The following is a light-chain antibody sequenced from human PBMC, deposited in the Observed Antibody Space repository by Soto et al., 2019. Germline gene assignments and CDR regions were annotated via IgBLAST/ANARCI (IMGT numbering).Light chain of an antibody. J-gene: IGKJ1*01. CDR1: QSVSSN. CDR3: QQYNNWPRT. V-gene: IGKV3-15*01. CDR2: GAS. Sequence: EIVITQSPANLSVSPGERATLSWRASQSVSSNLAWYQQKPGQAPRLLIYGASTRATGIPARFSGSGSGTEFTLTISSLQSEDFAVYYCQQYNNWPRTFGQGTKVDIK.